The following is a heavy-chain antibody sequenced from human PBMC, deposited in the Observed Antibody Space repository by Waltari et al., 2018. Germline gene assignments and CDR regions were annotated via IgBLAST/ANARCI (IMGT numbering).Heavy chain of an antibody. CDR3: ARDRGIASADADYFDY. Sequence: MNLGRQDPGKGIEVVSYISSTGNTIYYADSVKGRFTMSRDDARNSVYLLMNSLRAEDSALYYCARDRGIASADADYFDYWGQGTLVTVSS. D-gene: IGHD6-13*01. V-gene: IGHV3-48*03. CDR2: ISSTGNTI. J-gene: IGHJ4*02.